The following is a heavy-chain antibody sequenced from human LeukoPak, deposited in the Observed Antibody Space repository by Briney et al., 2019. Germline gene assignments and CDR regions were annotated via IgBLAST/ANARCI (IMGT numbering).Heavy chain of an antibody. Sequence: GGSLRLSCAASGFTFSSYGMHWVRQAPGKGLEWVAFIRYDGSNKYYADSVKGRFTISRDNSKNTVYLQMNSLRKEDTAFYYCAKGGYDYVWGSFPDYWGRGTLVTVSS. CDR1: GFTFSSYG. D-gene: IGHD3-16*01. V-gene: IGHV3-30*02. CDR3: AKGGYDYVWGSFPDY. CDR2: IRYDGSNK. J-gene: IGHJ4*02.